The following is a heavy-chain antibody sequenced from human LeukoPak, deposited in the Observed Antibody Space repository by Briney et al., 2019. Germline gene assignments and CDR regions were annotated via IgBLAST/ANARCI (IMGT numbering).Heavy chain of an antibody. V-gene: IGHV3-11*04. CDR3: ARDGYYYDSSGFDY. J-gene: IGHJ4*02. Sequence: PGGTLRLSCAASGFTFSDYYMSWLRQAPGKGLEWVSYISGSGSTIYYADSVKGRFTISRDNAKNSLYLQMNSLRAEDTAVYYCARDGYYYDSSGFDYWGQGTLVTVSS. CDR2: ISGSGSTI. CDR1: GFTFSDYY. D-gene: IGHD3-22*01.